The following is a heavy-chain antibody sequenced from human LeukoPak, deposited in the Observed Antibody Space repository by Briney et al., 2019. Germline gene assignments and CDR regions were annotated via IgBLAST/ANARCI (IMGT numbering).Heavy chain of an antibody. CDR1: GYTFTTYA. CDR2: INTNTGNP. Sequence: ASVKVSCKASGYTFTTYAMNWVRQAPGQGLEWMGWINTNTGNPTYAQGFTGRFVFSLDTSVSTAYLQISSLKAEDTAVYYCAREGYWGVPAYYYYYYMDVWGKGTTVTVSS. J-gene: IGHJ6*03. D-gene: IGHD2-2*01. CDR3: AREGYWGVPAYYYYYYMDV. V-gene: IGHV7-4-1*02.